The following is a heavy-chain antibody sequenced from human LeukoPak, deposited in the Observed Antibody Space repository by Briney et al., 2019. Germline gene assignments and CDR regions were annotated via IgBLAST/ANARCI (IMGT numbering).Heavy chain of an antibody. Sequence: GGSLRLSCAASGFTFSSYAVSWVRQAPGKGLEWVSAISGSGGSTYYADSVKGRFTISRDNSKNTLYLQMNSLRAEDTAVYYCAKVESYGYYFDYWGQGTLVTVSS. D-gene: IGHD5-18*01. CDR1: GFTFSSYA. J-gene: IGHJ4*02. V-gene: IGHV3-23*01. CDR2: ISGSGGST. CDR3: AKVESYGYYFDY.